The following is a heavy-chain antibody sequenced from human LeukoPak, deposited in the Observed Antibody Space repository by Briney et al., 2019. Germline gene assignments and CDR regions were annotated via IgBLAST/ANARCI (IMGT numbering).Heavy chain of an antibody. CDR3: ARDDYGDSLPFYYYYYGMDV. Sequence: GGSLRLSCAASGFTFSSYAMSWVRQAPGKGLEWVSAISGSGGSTYYADSVKGRFTISRDNSKNTLYLQMNSLRAEDTAVYYCARDDYGDSLPFYYYYYGMDVWGQGTTVTVSS. D-gene: IGHD4-17*01. CDR2: ISGSGGST. J-gene: IGHJ6*02. V-gene: IGHV3-23*01. CDR1: GFTFSSYA.